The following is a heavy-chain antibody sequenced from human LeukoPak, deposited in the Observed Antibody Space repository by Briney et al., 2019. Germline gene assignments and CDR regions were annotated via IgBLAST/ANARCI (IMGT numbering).Heavy chain of an antibody. D-gene: IGHD2-2*01. CDR3: ASLVVPAASY. V-gene: IGHV3-21*01. J-gene: IGHJ4*02. CDR1: GFTFSNYT. CDR2: ISSSSSYI. Sequence: KPGGSLRLSCAASGFTFSNYTMNWVRQAPGKGLEWVSSISSSSSYIYYADSVKGRFTIFRDNAKNSLYLQMNSLRAEDSAVYYCASLVVPAASYWGQGTLVTVSS.